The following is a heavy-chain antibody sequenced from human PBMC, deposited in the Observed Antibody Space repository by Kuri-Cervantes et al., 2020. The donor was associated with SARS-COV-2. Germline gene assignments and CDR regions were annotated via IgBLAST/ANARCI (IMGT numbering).Heavy chain of an antibody. D-gene: IGHD3-3*01. CDR3: ARKGLWSGYLN. J-gene: IGHJ4*02. Sequence: WVRQPPGKGLEWIGSIYYSGSTYYNPSLKSRVTISVDTSKNQFSLKLSSVTAADTAVYYCARKGLWSGYLNWGQGTLVTVSS. CDR2: IYYSGST. V-gene: IGHV4-39*07.